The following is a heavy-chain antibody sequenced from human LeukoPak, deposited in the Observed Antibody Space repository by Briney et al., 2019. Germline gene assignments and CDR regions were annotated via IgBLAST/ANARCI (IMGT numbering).Heavy chain of an antibody. CDR3: ARVATGYYDSSGYYAPGFDY. J-gene: IGHJ4*02. V-gene: IGHV4-59*01. D-gene: IGHD3-22*01. Sequence: SETLSLTCTVSGGSISSYYWSWIRQPPGKGLEWIGYIYYSGSTNYNPSLKSRVTISLDTSKNQFSLKLSSVTAADTAVYYCARVATGYYDSSGYYAPGFDYWGQGTLVTVSS. CDR2: IYYSGST. CDR1: GGSISSYY.